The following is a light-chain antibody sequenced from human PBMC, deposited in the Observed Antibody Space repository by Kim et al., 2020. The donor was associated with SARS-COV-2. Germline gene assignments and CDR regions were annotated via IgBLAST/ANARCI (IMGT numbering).Light chain of an antibody. Sequence: SASVGDRVTITCRASRSISSYLNWYQQKPGKAPKLLIYAASSLQSGVPSRFSGSGSGTDFTLTISSLQPEDFATYYCQQSYSTPYSFGQGTKLEI. CDR1: RSISSY. V-gene: IGKV1-39*01. CDR2: AAS. CDR3: QQSYSTPYS. J-gene: IGKJ2*03.